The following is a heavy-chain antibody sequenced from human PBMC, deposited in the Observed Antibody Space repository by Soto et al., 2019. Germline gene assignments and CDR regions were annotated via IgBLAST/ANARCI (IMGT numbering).Heavy chain of an antibody. J-gene: IGHJ6*02. CDR1: GYTFTSYY. D-gene: IGHD3-10*01. Sequence: ASVKVSCKASGYTFTSYYMHWVRQAPGQGLEWMGIINPSGGSTSYAQKFQGRVTMTRDTSTSTVYMELSSLRSEDTAVYYCARDLVGGGSSYYYGRDVWGQGTTVTVSS. CDR3: ARDLVGGGSSYYYGRDV. V-gene: IGHV1-46*01. CDR2: INPSGGST.